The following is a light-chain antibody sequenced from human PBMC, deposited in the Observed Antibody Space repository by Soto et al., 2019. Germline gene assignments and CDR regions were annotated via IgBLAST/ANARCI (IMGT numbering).Light chain of an antibody. CDR1: SSNIGGNT. V-gene: IGLV1-44*01. Sequence: QAVVTQPPSTSGTPGQRVTISCSGSSSNIGGNTVHWYRQLPGTAPKLLIYSNDQRPSGVPDRFSGSKSGTSASLAISGLQSEDEADYYCAAWDDNLKGPVFGGGTKVTVL. J-gene: IGLJ2*01. CDR2: SND. CDR3: AAWDDNLKGPV.